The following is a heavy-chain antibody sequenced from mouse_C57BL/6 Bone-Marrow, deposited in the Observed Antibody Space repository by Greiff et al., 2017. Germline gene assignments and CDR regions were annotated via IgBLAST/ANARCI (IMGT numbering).Heavy chain of an antibody. CDR3: ARDGNYVCWFAY. V-gene: IGHV1-26*01. CDR1: GYTFTDYY. CDR2: INPNNGGT. Sequence: EVQLQQSGPELVKPGASVKISCKASGYTFTDYYMNWVKQSHGKSLEWIGDINPNNGGTSYNQKFKGKATLTVDKSSSTAYMELRSLTSEDSAVYYCARDGNYVCWFAYWGQGALVTVSA. D-gene: IGHD2-1*01. J-gene: IGHJ3*01.